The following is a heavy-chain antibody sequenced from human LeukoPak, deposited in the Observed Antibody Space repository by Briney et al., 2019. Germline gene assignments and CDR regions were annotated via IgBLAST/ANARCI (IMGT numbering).Heavy chain of an antibody. CDR2: ICADGGST. CDR3: AKDKAGTIVWYGRWAIGLFDY. Sequence: PGGSLRLSCAASGFNFDAYAMHWVRRAPEKGPQWGSLICADGGSTYYADSVKGRFTISRDNSKNSLYLQMNSLTTEDTAFYYCAKDKAGTIVWYGRWAIGLFDYWGQGTLLTVSS. J-gene: IGHJ4*02. D-gene: IGHD6-13*01. CDR1: GFNFDAYA. V-gene: IGHV3-43*02.